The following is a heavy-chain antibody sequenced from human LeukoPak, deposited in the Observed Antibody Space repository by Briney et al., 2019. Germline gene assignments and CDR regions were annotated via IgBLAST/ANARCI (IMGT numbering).Heavy chain of an antibody. CDR1: GFTFSSYS. V-gene: IGHV3-21*04. J-gene: IGHJ6*03. CDR2: ISSSSSYI. CDR3: ARVSDPVMYYYYHMDV. D-gene: IGHD3-16*01. Sequence: PGGSLRLSCAASGFTFSSYSMNWVRQAPGKGLEWVSFISSSSSYIYYADSVKGRFTISRDNAKNSLYLQMNSLRAEDTALYYCARVSDPVMYYYYHMDVWGKGTTVTISS.